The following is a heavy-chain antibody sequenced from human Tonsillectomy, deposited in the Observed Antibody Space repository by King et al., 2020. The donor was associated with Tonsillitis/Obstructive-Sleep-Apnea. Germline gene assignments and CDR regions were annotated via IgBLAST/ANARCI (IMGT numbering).Heavy chain of an antibody. D-gene: IGHD5-12*01. CDR3: AHSHGGYDLVGCFDP. V-gene: IGHV2-5*02. J-gene: IGHJ5*02. CDR1: GFSLSTSGVG. Sequence: ITLKESGPTLVKPTQTLTLTCTFSGFSLSTSGVGVGWIRQPPGRALEWLALIYWDDDKRYSPSLKSRLTITKDTSKNQVVLTMTNMDPVDTATYYCAHSHGGYDLVGCFDPWGQGTLVTVSS. CDR2: IYWDDDK.